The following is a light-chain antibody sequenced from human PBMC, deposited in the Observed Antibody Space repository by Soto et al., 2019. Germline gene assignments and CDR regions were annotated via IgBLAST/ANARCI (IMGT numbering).Light chain of an antibody. V-gene: IGKV1-9*01. J-gene: IGKJ1*01. CDR3: QQLNSYPRT. CDR1: QGIRRD. Sequence: DIQLAQSPSFLSASVRDRVTITCRASQGIRRDLAWYQQKPGKAPKLLIYDASTLQSGVPSRFSGSGSGTEFTLTISSLQPEDSATYYCQQLNSYPRTFGQGTKVEIK. CDR2: DAS.